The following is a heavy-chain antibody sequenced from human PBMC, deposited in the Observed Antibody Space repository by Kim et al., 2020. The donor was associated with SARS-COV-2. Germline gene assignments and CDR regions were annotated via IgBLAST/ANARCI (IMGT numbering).Heavy chain of an antibody. Sequence: GGSLRLSCAASGFTFSSYGMHWVRQAPGKGLEWVAVISYDGSNKYYADSVKGRFTISRDNSKNTLYLQMNSLRAEDTAVYYCAKDSRAYDSSGYCEFDYWGQGTLVTVSS. V-gene: IGHV3-30*18. CDR1: GFTFSSYG. CDR2: ISYDGSNK. J-gene: IGHJ4*02. CDR3: AKDSRAYDSSGYCEFDY. D-gene: IGHD3-22*01.